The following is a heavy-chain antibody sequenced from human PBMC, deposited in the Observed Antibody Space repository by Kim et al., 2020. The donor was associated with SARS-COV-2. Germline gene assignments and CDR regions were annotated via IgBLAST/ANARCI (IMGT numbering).Heavy chain of an antibody. J-gene: IGHJ3*02. D-gene: IGHD3-10*01. V-gene: IGHV4-4*07. CDR2: SGTL. Sequence: SGTLDYNPSLRSRVTMSLDTSRNQFSLRLSSVTAADTALYYCARSYKLDIWGQGTMVSVSS. CDR3: ARSYKLDI.